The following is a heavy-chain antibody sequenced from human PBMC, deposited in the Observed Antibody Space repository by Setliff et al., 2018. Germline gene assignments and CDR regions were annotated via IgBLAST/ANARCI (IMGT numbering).Heavy chain of an antibody. CDR1: GFTFSSYW. J-gene: IGHJ5*02. V-gene: IGHV3-7*01. D-gene: IGHD3-10*01. Sequence: GGSLRLSCAASGFTFSSYWMNWVRQAPGKGLEWVANIKQDGSVKNYVDSVKGRFSIPRDNTKNSLYLQMNSRRAEDTAVYYCARDPFGNPVFDPWGQGTLVTVSS. CDR2: IKQDGSVK. CDR3: ARDPFGNPVFDP.